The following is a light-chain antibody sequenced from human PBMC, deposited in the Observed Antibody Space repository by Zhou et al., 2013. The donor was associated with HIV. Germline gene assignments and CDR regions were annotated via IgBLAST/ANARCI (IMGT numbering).Light chain of an antibody. CDR2: GNS. V-gene: IGLV1-40*01. CDR1: SSNIGAGYD. J-gene: IGLJ2*01. Sequence: QSVLTQPPSVSGAPGQRVTISCTGSSSNIGAGYDVHWYQQLPGTAPKLLIYGNSNRPSGVPDRFSGSKSGTSASLAITGLQAEDEADYYCQSYASSLSGPVVFGGGTKLTV. CDR3: QSYASSLSGPVV.